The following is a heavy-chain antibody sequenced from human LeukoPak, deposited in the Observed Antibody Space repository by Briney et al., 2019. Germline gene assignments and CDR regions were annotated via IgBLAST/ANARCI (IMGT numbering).Heavy chain of an antibody. CDR1: GYTLTELS. J-gene: IGHJ6*03. CDR3: ATLAGDYTLNIPYYYYYMDV. CDR2: FDPEDGET. Sequence: GASVKVSCKVSGYTLTELSMHWVRQAPGKGLEWMGGFDPEDGETIYAQKFQGRVTMTEDTSTDTAYMELSSLRSEDTAVYYCATLAGDYTLNIPYYYYYMDVSGKGTTVTVFS. V-gene: IGHV1-24*01. D-gene: IGHD4-17*01.